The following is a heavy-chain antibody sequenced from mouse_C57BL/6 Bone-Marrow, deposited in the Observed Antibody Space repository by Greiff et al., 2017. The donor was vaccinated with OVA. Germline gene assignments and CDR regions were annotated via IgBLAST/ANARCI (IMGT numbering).Heavy chain of an antibody. Sequence: VKLQESGAELVRPGTSVKVSCKASGYAFTNYLIEWVKQRPGQGLEWIGVINPGSGGTNYNEKFKGKATLTADKSSSTAYMQLSSLTSEDSAVYFCARNWDWFAYWGQGTLVTVSA. CDR1: GYAFTNYL. V-gene: IGHV1-54*01. D-gene: IGHD4-1*01. J-gene: IGHJ3*01. CDR2: INPGSGGT. CDR3: ARNWDWFAY.